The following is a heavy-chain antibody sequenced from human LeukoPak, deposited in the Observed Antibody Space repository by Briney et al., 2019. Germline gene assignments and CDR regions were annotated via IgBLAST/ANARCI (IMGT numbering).Heavy chain of an antibody. D-gene: IGHD4-11*01. CDR1: GGSISSGGYS. CDR3: ARSHDYSNYGSPLNFDY. J-gene: IGHJ4*02. CDR2: IYHSGST. Sequence: SQTLSLTCAVSGGSISSGGYSWSWIRQPPGKGLEWIGYIYHSGSTYYNPSLKSRVTISVDRSKNQFPLKLSSVTAADTAVYYCARSHDYSNYGSPLNFDYWGQGTLVTVSS. V-gene: IGHV4-30-2*01.